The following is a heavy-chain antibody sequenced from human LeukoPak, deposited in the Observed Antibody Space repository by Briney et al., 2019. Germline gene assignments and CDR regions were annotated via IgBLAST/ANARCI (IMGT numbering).Heavy chain of an antibody. Sequence: ASVKVSCKVSGYTLTELSMHWVRQAPGKGLEWMGGFDPEDGETIYAQKFQGRVTMTEDTSADTAYMELSSLRSEDTAVYYCATVRELIGAFDIWGQGTMVTVSS. CDR1: GYTLTELS. J-gene: IGHJ3*02. CDR2: FDPEDGET. CDR3: ATVRELIGAFDI. V-gene: IGHV1-24*01. D-gene: IGHD1-26*01.